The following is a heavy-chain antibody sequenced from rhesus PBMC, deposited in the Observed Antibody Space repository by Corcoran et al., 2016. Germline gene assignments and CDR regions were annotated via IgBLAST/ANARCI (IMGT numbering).Heavy chain of an antibody. CDR3: ARLRSGDYYSFDY. CDR2: ISGSSTST. CDR1: GGSISDSYR. Sequence: QVQLQGSGPGVVKPSETLSLTCAVSGGSISDSYRWSWIRQPPGKGLEWIGYISGSSTSTNYNPSLKSRVTISKDTSKNQFSLKLSSVTAADTAVYYCARLRSGDYYSFDYWGQGVLVTVSS. D-gene: IGHD3-34*01. V-gene: IGHV4S10*01. J-gene: IGHJ4*01.